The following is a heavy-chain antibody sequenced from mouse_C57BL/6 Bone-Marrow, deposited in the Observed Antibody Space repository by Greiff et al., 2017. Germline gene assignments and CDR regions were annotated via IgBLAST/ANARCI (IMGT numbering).Heavy chain of an antibody. Sequence: EVQLQQSGPELVKPGASVKISCKASGYTFTDYYMNWVKQSPGKSLEWIGDINPNNGGTSYNQKFKGKATLTVDKSSSTAYMELRSLTSEDSAVYYCARRGITTDYWGQGTTLTGSS. J-gene: IGHJ2*01. CDR3: ARRGITTDY. CDR1: GYTFTDYY. D-gene: IGHD2-4*01. V-gene: IGHV1-26*01. CDR2: INPNNGGT.